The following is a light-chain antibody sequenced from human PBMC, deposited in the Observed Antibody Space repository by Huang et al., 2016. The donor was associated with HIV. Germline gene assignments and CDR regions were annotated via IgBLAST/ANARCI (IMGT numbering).Light chain of an antibody. CDR2: GAS. CDR3: QQYNNWPPL. CDR1: QSVSSN. V-gene: IGKV3-15*01. J-gene: IGKJ3*01. Sequence: EIVMTQSPAALSVSPGERATLSCSARQSVSSNVAWYQQKPGQAPRLLIHGASTRATGIPARFSGSGSGTEFTLTISSLQSEDFAVYYCQQYNNWPPLFGPGTKVDIK.